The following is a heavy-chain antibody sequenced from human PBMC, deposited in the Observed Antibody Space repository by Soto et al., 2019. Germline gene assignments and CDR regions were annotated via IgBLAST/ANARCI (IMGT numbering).Heavy chain of an antibody. CDR2: IIPISDTT. Sequence: QVQLVQSGAEVKKPGSSVKVSCKASGGTFSSYAIIWVRQAPGQGLEWMGGIIPISDTTNYAQKFQGRVTITADESTSTAYMELSSLRSEDTAVYYCARSQGSSTSLEIYYYYCYGMDVWGQGTTVTVSS. D-gene: IGHD2-2*01. V-gene: IGHV1-69*01. CDR3: ARSQGSSTSLEIYYYYCYGMDV. CDR1: GGTFSSYA. J-gene: IGHJ6*02.